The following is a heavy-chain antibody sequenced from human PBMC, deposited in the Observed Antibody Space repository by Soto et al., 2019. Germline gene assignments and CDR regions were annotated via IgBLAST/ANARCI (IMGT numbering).Heavy chain of an antibody. V-gene: IGHV3-30-3*01. D-gene: IGHD3-22*01. CDR1: AFTFSDYA. J-gene: IGHJ4*03. CDR2: ISDDGAKV. Sequence: GRSLRLSCAPSAFTFSDYAMQCVRQAPGKGLEWVAVISDDGAKVMYGGSMKGRLTISRDNSKSTLWLQLTSVGPEDTALYFCARLHYHDSSRPNGHALDLWGQGKLVNVSS. CDR3: ARLHYHDSSRPNGHALDL.